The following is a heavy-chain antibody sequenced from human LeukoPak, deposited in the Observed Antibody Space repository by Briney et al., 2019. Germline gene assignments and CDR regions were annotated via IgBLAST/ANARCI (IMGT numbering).Heavy chain of an antibody. D-gene: IGHD1-26*01. CDR1: GGTISSGDYY. Sequence: PSETLSLTCTVSGGTISSGDYYWSWIRQPPGKGLEWIGYIYYSGSTYYNPSLKSRVTTSVDTSKNQFSLKLSSVTAADTAVYYCARDDKVGAFDYWGQGTLVTVSS. CDR3: ARDDKVGAFDY. J-gene: IGHJ4*02. V-gene: IGHV4-30-4*08. CDR2: IYYSGST.